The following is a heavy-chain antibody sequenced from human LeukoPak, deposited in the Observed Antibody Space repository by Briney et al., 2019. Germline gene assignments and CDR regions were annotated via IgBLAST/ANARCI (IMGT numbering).Heavy chain of an antibody. CDR1: GGSISSYY. D-gene: IGHD1-14*01. V-gene: IGHV4-59*01. Sequence: SETLPLTCTVSGGSISSYYWSWIRQPPGKGLEWIGYIYYSGSTNYNPSLKSRVTISVDTSKNQFSLKLSSVTAADTAVYYCARRQTDHYFDYWGQGTLVTVSS. CDR2: IYYSGST. J-gene: IGHJ4*02. CDR3: ARRQTDHYFDY.